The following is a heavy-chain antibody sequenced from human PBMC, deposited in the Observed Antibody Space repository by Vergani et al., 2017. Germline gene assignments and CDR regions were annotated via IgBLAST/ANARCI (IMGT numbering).Heavy chain of an antibody. CDR2: IIPILGIA. CDR1: GGTFSSYT. D-gene: IGHD3-9*01. CDR3: ANDTLEAVYFDY. V-gene: IGHV1-69*02. J-gene: IGHJ4*02. Sequence: QVQLVQSGAEVKKPGSSVKVSCKASGGTFSSYTISWVRQAPGQGLEWMGRIIPILGIANYAQKFQGRVTITADKSTSTAYMELSSLRSEDTAVYYCANDTLEAVYFDYWGQGTLVTVSS.